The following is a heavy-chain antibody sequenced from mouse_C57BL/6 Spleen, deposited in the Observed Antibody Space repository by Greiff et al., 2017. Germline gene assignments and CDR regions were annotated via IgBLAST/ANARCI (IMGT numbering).Heavy chain of an antibody. CDR2: ISGGGGNT. J-gene: IGHJ3*01. Sequence: EVKVVEFGGGLVKPGGSLKLSCAASGFTFSSYTMSWVRQTPEKRLEWVATISGGGGNTYYPDSVKGRFTISRDNAKNTLYVQMSSLRSEDTAVYYCARQGNSSYPWLAYWGQGTLVTVSA. V-gene: IGHV5-9*04. CDR3: ARQGNSSYPWLAY. CDR1: GFTFSSYT. D-gene: IGHD1-1*01.